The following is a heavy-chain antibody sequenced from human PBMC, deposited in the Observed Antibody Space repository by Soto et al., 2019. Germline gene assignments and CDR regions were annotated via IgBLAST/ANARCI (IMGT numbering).Heavy chain of an antibody. V-gene: IGHV4-59*01. D-gene: IGHD2-21*02. CDR3: ARDHCGGDCYPDY. J-gene: IGHJ4*02. CDR1: GGSISSYY. CDR2: IYYSGST. Sequence: SETLSITCTVYGGSISSYYWSCIRQPPGKGLEWIGYIYYSGSTNYNPSLKSRVTISVDTSKNQFSLKLSSVTAADTAVYYCARDHCGGDCYPDYWGQGTLVTVS.